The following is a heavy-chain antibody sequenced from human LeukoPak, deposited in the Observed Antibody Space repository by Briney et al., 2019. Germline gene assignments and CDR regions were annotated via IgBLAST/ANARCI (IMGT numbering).Heavy chain of an antibody. Sequence: ASVTVSCKASGYTFTSYGISWVRQAPGQGLEWMGWISAYNGNTNYAQKLQGRVTMTTDTSTSTAYMELRSLRSDDTAVYYCARYELERWNYYYYMDVWGQGTMVTVSS. V-gene: IGHV1-18*01. CDR2: ISAYNGNT. D-gene: IGHD1-1*01. J-gene: IGHJ6*03. CDR3: ARYELERWNYYYYMDV. CDR1: GYTFTSYG.